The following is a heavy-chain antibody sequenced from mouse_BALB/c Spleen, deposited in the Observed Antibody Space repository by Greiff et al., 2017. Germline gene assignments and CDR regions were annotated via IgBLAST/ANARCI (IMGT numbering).Heavy chain of an antibody. CDR3: AREGDDYDVRFAY. J-gene: IGHJ3*01. Sequence: QVQLQQSGPELVRPGVSVKISCKGSGYTFTDYAMHWVKQSHAKSLEWIGVISTYYGNTNYNQKFKGKATMTVDKSPSTAYMELARLTSEDSAIYYCAREGDDYDVRFAYWGQGTLVTVSA. CDR1: GYTFTDYA. D-gene: IGHD2-4*01. V-gene: IGHV1-67*01. CDR2: ISTYYGNT.